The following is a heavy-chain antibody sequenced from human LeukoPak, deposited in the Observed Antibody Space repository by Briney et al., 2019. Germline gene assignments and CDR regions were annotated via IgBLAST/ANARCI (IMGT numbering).Heavy chain of an antibody. Sequence: GGSLRLSCAASRFIFSSYSMSWVRQAPGKGLEWVSAISGSGGSTYYADSVKGRFTISRDNSKNTLYLQMNSLRAEDTAVYYCAKRCEKSGSCYSRSDPWGQGTLVTVSS. D-gene: IGHD2-15*01. CDR1: RFIFSSYS. CDR3: AKRCEKSGSCYSRSDP. CDR2: ISGSGGST. J-gene: IGHJ5*02. V-gene: IGHV3-23*01.